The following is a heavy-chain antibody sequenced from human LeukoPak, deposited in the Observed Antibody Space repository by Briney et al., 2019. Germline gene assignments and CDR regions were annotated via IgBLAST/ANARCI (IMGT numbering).Heavy chain of an antibody. D-gene: IGHD3-10*01. J-gene: IGHJ5*02. CDR1: GGSISSGDYY. V-gene: IGHV4-31*03. CDR3: ARGSDYYGSGREDWFDP. CDR2: MYFSGSA. Sequence: SETLSLTCTVSGGSISSGDYYWSWIRQHPGKGLEWIGYMYFSGSAYYNPSLKSRVTISEDTSKNQFSLKLGSVTAADTAVYYCARGSDYYGSGREDWFDPWGHGTLVTVSS.